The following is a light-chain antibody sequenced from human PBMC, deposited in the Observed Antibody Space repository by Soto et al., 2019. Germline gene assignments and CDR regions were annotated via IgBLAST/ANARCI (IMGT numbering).Light chain of an antibody. V-gene: IGLV1-51*01. CDR3: GTWDSSLSAHV. Sequence: QSVLTQPPSVSAAPGQKVTISCSGSNSNIGNNYVSWYQQVPGTAPKLLIYDNNKRPSGNPDRFSGSKSGTSATLGISGLQTGDEADYYCGTWDSSLSAHVFGTGTKVTVL. CDR1: NSNIGNNY. CDR2: DNN. J-gene: IGLJ1*01.